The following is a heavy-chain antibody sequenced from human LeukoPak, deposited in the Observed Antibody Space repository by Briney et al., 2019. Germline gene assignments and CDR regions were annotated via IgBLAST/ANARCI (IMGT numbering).Heavy chain of an antibody. J-gene: IGHJ4*02. CDR2: ISPTGEGT. CDR3: ARDAGGAWPFDY. V-gene: IGHV3-23*01. Sequence: PGGSLRLSCAASGFXFSNTGMTWVRQAPGRGLEWVSTISPTGEGTHYADSVKGRFTISRDNSKNTLSLEMNSLRADDTATYYCARDAGGAWPFDYWGQGTRVIVSS. CDR1: GFXFSNTG. D-gene: IGHD4-17*01.